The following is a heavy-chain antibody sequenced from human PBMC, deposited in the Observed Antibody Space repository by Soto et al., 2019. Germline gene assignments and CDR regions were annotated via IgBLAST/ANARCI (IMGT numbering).Heavy chain of an antibody. D-gene: IGHD3-3*01. Sequence: ASVKVSCKASGYTFTSYGISWVRQAPGQGLEWMGWISAYNGNTNYAQKLQGRVTMTTDTSTSTAYMELRSLRSDDTAVYYCARAGYYDFWSGYSNYYYYMDVWGKGTTVTVSS. J-gene: IGHJ6*03. CDR2: ISAYNGNT. CDR3: ARAGYYDFWSGYSNYYYYMDV. CDR1: GYTFTSYG. V-gene: IGHV1-18*01.